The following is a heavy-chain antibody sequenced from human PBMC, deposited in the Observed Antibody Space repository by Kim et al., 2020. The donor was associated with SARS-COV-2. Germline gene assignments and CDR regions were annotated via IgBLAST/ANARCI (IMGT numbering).Heavy chain of an antibody. V-gene: IGHV4-39*01. CDR3: AGLSVVASSDDS. CDR2: SNYRGTT. CDR1: GGSISTRTYS. J-gene: IGHJ4*02. D-gene: IGHD2-21*01. Sequence: SETLSLTCSVSGGSISTRTYSWGWIRQPPGKGLEWIGNSNYRGTTYYNLSLKSRVAMSVDTSKNQFSLKLNSVTAADTAIYYCAGLSVVASSDDSWGQGT.